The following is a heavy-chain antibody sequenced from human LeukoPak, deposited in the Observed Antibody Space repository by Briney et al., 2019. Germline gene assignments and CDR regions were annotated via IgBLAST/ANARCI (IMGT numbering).Heavy chain of an antibody. D-gene: IGHD4-11*01. J-gene: IGHJ4*02. CDR2: IRGNGGST. CDR1: GFTFSSYA. V-gene: IGHV3-64D*06. CDR3: VKGGEAVMYYFDF. Sequence: GGSLRLSCSASGFTFSSYAMHWVRQTPGKGLEYISAIRGNGGSTYYADSAKSRFTISRDNSKSTLYLQMSSLRPADTAVYHCVKGGEAVMYYFDFWGQGTLVTVSS.